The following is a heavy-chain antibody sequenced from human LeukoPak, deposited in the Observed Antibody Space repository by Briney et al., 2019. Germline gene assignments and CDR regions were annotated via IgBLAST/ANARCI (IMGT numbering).Heavy chain of an antibody. CDR3: ARHTDYYGSSGFYYFDY. D-gene: IGHD3-22*01. Sequence: PSETLSLTCTVSGGSISSYYWSWIRQPPGKGLEWIGYIYYSGSTNYNPSLKSRVTISVDTSKNQFSLKLSSVTAADTAVYYCARHTDYYGSSGFYYFDYWGQGTLVTVSS. CDR2: IYYSGST. V-gene: IGHV4-59*08. J-gene: IGHJ4*02. CDR1: GGSISSYY.